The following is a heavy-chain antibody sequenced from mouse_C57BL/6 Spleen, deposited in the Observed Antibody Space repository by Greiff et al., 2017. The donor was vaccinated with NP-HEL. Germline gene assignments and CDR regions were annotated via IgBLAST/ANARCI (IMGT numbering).Heavy chain of an antibody. J-gene: IGHJ2*01. CDR1: GYTFTSYW. CDR3: ARGGRTGTGFDY. Sequence: QVQLQQPGTELVKPGASVKLSCKASGYTFTSYWMHWVKQRPGQGLEWIGYIYPSNGGTNYNEKFKSKATLTVDKSSSTAYMQLSSLTSEDSAVYYCARGGRTGTGFDYWGQGTTLTVSS. V-gene: IGHV1-53*01. D-gene: IGHD4-1*01. CDR2: IYPSNGGT.